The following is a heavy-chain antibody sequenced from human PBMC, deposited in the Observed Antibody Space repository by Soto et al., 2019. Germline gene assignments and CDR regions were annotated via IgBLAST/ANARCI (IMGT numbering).Heavy chain of an antibody. V-gene: IGHV3-74*03. J-gene: IGHJ4*02. D-gene: IGHD3-16*01. CDR3: ARDLGGPDY. CDR2: LSSDGFGT. Sequence: GGSLRLSCAASGFTLSAYWMHWVRQAPGRGLEWVSRLSSDGFGTAYADSVKGRFHISRDNARNTLFLQMNGLRAEDTAVYYCARDLGGPDYWGRGTLVTVSS. CDR1: GFTLSAYW.